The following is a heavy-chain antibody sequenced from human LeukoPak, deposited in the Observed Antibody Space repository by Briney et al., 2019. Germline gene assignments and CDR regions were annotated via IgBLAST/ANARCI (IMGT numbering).Heavy chain of an antibody. V-gene: IGHV1-8*02. CDR3: ARWESGFYYYGMDV. CDR1: GGTFSSYA. D-gene: IGHD1-26*01. Sequence: ASVKVSCKASGGTFSSYAISWVRQAPGQGLEWMGWMNPNSGNTGYAQKFQGRVTMTRNTSISTAYMELSSLRSEDTAVYYCARWESGFYYYGMDVWGQGTTVTVSS. J-gene: IGHJ6*02. CDR2: MNPNSGNT.